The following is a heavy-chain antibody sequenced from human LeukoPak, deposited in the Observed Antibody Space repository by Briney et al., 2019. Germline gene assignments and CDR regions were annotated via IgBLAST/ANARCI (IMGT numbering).Heavy chain of an antibody. D-gene: IGHD1-26*01. CDR2: IGVFNGNR. Sequence: ASVKVSCKTSGYTFSRYGFSWVRQAPGQGLEWIGWIGVFNGNRNYAKNVQGRITLTADTSTNTTYMELRSLTSDDTAVYFCGRDWDWHVQFWGQGTLITVSS. CDR1: GYTFSRYG. V-gene: IGHV1-18*01. J-gene: IGHJ4*02. CDR3: GRDWDWHVQF.